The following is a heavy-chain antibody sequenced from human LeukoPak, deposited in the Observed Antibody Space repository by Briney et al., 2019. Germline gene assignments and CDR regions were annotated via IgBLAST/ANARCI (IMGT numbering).Heavy chain of an antibody. CDR1: GYTFTSYA. CDR3: ARDYYGSSYDAFDI. D-gene: IGHD3-10*01. Sequence: ASVKVSCKASGYTFTSYAMNWVRQAPGQGLEWMGWINTNTGNPTYAQGFTGRFVFSLDTSVSTAYLQISSLKAEDTAVYYCARDYYGSSYDAFDIWGQGTMVTVSS. CDR2: INTNTGNP. V-gene: IGHV7-4-1*02. J-gene: IGHJ3*02.